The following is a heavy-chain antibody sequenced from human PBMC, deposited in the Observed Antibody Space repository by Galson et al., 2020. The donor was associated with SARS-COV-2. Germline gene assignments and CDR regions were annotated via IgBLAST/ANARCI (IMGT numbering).Heavy chain of an antibody. CDR3: ARDAALGMIRGVGHFDY. CDR2: IWYDGSNK. J-gene: IGHJ4*02. V-gene: IGHV3-33*01. Sequence: PGGSLRLSCAASGFTFSSYGMHWVRQAPGKGLEWVAVIWYDGSNKYYADSVKGRFTISRDNSKNTLYLQMNSLRAEDTAVYYCARDAALGMIRGVGHFDYWGQGTLVTVSS. D-gene: IGHD3-10*01. CDR1: GFTFSSYG.